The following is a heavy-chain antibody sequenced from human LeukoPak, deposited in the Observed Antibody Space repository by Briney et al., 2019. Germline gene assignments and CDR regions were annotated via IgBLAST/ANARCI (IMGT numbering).Heavy chain of an antibody. CDR1: GFSLSTSGRC. D-gene: IGHD4-17*01. Sequence: SGPTLVNPTQTLTLTCTFSGFSLSTSGRCVSWIRQPPGKALEWLARIDWDDDKYYSTSLKTRLTISKDTSKNQVVLTMTNMDPVDTATYYCARIFTVTTGGNAFGIWGQGTMVTVSS. CDR2: IDWDDDK. J-gene: IGHJ3*02. CDR3: ARIFTVTTGGNAFGI. V-gene: IGHV2-70*11.